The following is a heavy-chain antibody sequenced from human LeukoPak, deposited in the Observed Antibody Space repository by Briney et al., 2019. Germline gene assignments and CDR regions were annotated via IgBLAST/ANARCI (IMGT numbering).Heavy chain of an antibody. D-gene: IGHD3-22*01. Sequence: GGSLRLSCVASGSTFSSEAMHWVRQAPGKGLEYVSSIGSNGVNKYYANSVKARFTVSRDNSRSTVYLQMASLKPEDSAVYYCARANVPDYYDASGYSDWFDPWGQGTLVTVST. CDR2: IGSNGVNK. V-gene: IGHV3-64*01. J-gene: IGHJ5*02. CDR3: ARANVPDYYDASGYSDWFDP. CDR1: GSTFSSEA.